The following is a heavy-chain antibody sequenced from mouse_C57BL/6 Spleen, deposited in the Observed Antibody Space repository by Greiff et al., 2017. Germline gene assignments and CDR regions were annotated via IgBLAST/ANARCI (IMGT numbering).Heavy chain of an antibody. V-gene: IGHV14-2*01. J-gene: IGHJ2*01. CDR2: IAPEDGET. Sequence: VQLKESGAELVKPGASVKLSCTASGFNIKDYYMHWVKQRTEQGLEWIGRIAPEDGETKYAPKFQGKATITAKPSSNKPFLQLSIITSEDTAVYYCTRGYGEAMDYWGQGTTLTVSS. CDR3: TRGYGEAMDY. CDR1: GFNIKDYY. D-gene: IGHD1-1*01.